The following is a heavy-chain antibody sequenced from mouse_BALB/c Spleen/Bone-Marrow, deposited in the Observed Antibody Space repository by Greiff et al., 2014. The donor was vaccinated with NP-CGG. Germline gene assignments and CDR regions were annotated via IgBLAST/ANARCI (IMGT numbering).Heavy chain of an antibody. V-gene: IGHV1S81*02. D-gene: IGHD1-1*01. CDR2: INPSNGRT. J-gene: IGHJ4*01. CDR1: GYTFTGYW. Sequence: VKLMESGAELVKPGASVKLSCKASGYTFTGYWMHWVKQRPGQGLEWIGEINPSNGRTNYNEKFKSMATLTVDKSSSTSYMQLSILTSEYSAVFYCARLIYGSSYIVDFWGQGTSVTVSS. CDR3: ARLIYGSSYIVDF.